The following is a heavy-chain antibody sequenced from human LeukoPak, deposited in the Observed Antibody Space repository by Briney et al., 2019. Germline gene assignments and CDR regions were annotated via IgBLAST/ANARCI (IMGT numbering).Heavy chain of an antibody. D-gene: IGHD1-26*01. CDR3: ARLGGSYYTY. CDR2: IKQDGGGK. V-gene: IGHV3-7*01. J-gene: IGHJ4*02. Sequence: GGSLRLSCVASGFAFSSYWMSWVRQAPGKGLEWVANIKQDGGGKYYVDSVQGRFTISRDNAKNSLFLQMNSLRVEDTAVYYCARLGGSYYTYWGQGTLVTVSS. CDR1: GFAFSSYW.